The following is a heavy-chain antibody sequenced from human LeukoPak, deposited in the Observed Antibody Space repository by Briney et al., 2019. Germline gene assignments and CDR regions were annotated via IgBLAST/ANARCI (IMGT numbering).Heavy chain of an antibody. CDR3: ARLGRFLEWFFDY. V-gene: IGHV3-53*01. Sequence: GGSLRLSCAASGFTVSSNYMSWVRPAPGKGLEWVSVIYSGGSTYYADSVKGRFTISRDNSENTLYLQMNSLRAEDTAVYYCARLGRFLEWFFDYWGQGTLVTVSS. J-gene: IGHJ4*02. CDR2: IYSGGST. D-gene: IGHD3-3*01. CDR1: GFTVSSNY.